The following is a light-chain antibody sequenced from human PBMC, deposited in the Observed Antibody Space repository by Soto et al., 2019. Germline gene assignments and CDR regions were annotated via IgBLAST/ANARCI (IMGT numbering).Light chain of an antibody. CDR2: EVN. J-gene: IGLJ3*02. CDR1: SSDIGDYDF. CDR3: SSYAGSSTLV. Sequence: QSVLAQPASVSGSLGQSIAISCTGTSSDIGDYDFVSWYQQHPGKAPKILIYEVNNRPSGVSHRFSGSKSGNTASLTISGLQADDEADYYCSSYAGSSTLVFGGGTQLTVL. V-gene: IGLV2-14*01.